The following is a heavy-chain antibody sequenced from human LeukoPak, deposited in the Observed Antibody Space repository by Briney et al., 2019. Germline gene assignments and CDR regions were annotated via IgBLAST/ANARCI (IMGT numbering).Heavy chain of an antibody. CDR1: GGSISSYC. V-gene: IGHV4-4*07. Sequence: SETLSLTCTVSGGSISSYCWSWIRQPAGKGLEWIGRICASGSTNYHPSLKSRVTMSVDTSKNQFSLKLSFVTAADTAVYYCARVRIAVAGTYFYYMDVWGKGTTVTVSS. CDR2: ICASGST. D-gene: IGHD6-19*01. CDR3: ARVRIAVAGTYFYYMDV. J-gene: IGHJ6*03.